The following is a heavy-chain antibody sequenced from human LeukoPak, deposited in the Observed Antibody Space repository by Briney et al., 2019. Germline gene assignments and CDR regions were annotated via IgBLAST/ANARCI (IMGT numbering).Heavy chain of an antibody. D-gene: IGHD6-19*01. J-gene: IGHJ4*02. Sequence: ASVKVSCQTSGYNFTRYGLSWVRQAPGQGLEWMGWISSYISAYKGNTHYAQKFQGRLTMTTDTSTNTVYMELGSLRSEDMAVYYCARAVKYRSGPLTDLLPYYFDYWGQGTLVTVSS. CDR3: ARAVKYRSGPLTDLLPYYFDY. CDR2: ISSYISAYKGNT. CDR1: GYNFTRYG. V-gene: IGHV1-18*03.